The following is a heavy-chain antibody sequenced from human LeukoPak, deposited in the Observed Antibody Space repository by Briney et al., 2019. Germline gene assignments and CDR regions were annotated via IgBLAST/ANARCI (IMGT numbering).Heavy chain of an antibody. Sequence: SETLSLTCTVSGYSISSGYYWGWIRQPPGKGLEWIGEINHSGSTNYNPSLKSRVTISVDTSKNQFSLKLSSVTAADTAVYYCARAARSGWYRSHFDYWGQGTLVTVSS. D-gene: IGHD6-19*01. CDR2: INHSGST. J-gene: IGHJ4*02. CDR1: GYSISSGYY. CDR3: ARAARSGWYRSHFDY. V-gene: IGHV4-38-2*02.